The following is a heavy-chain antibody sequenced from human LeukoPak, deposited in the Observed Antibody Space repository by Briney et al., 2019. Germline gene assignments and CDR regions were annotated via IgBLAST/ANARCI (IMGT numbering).Heavy chain of an antibody. V-gene: IGHV1-2*02. Sequence: ASVKVSCKASGYTFTGYYMHWVRQAPGQGLEWMGWINPNSGGTNYAQKFQGRVTMTRDTSTSTVYMELSSLRSEDTAVYYCARGRTYYYDSSGYYYYFDYWGQGTLVTISS. J-gene: IGHJ4*02. CDR3: ARGRTYYYDSSGYYYYFDY. CDR1: GYTFTGYY. D-gene: IGHD3-22*01. CDR2: INPNSGGT.